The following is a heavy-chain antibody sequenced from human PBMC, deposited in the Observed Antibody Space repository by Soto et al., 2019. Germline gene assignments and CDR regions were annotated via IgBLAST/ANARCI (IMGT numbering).Heavy chain of an antibody. CDR1: KFTFSSSG. V-gene: IGHV3-30*18. D-gene: IGHD6-19*01. J-gene: IGHJ4*02. CDR3: AKYAQITVSDNYFDY. CDR2: ISYDGSTK. Sequence: QVQLVESGGGVVQPGRSLRLSCAASKFTFSSSGMHWVRQAPGKGLEWVALISYDGSTKSYADSVKGRFTITRDNSKNTLHLPMNSLRAEDTAVYYCAKYAQITVSDNYFDYWGQGTLATVSS.